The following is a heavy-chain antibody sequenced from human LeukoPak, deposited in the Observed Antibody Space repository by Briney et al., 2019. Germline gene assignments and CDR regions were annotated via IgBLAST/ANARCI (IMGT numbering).Heavy chain of an antibody. V-gene: IGHV4-4*02. CDR2: VHLDGRT. J-gene: IGHJ4*02. CDR3: AREGGFYRPLDY. D-gene: IGHD6-25*01. Sequence: SETLSLTCDVSGGSVTSTNWWTWVRQPPGKGLEWIGEVHLDGRTNYNPSLKSRLVMSADLPENHISLKLTSVTAADTAVYYCAREGGFYRPLDYSGQGTLVTVSS. CDR1: GGSVTSTNW.